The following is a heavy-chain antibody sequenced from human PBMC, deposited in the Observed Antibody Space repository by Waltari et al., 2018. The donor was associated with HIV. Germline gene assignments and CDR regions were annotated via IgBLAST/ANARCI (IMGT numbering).Heavy chain of an antibody. CDR2: IWYDGSNK. J-gene: IGHJ3*02. D-gene: IGHD3-22*01. Sequence: QVQLVESGGGVVQPGRSLRLSCAASGFTFSSYGMHWVRQAPGKGLEWVAVIWYDGSNKYYADSVKGRFTISRDNSKNTLYLQMNSLRAEDTAVYYCARGPLYYYDSSGRAFDIWGQGTMVTVSS. CDR1: GFTFSSYG. CDR3: ARGPLYYYDSSGRAFDI. V-gene: IGHV3-33*01.